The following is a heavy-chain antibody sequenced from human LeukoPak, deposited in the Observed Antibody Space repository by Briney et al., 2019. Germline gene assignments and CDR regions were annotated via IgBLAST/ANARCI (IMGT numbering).Heavy chain of an antibody. CDR2: ISGSGGST. D-gene: IGHD2-15*01. CDR3: ARGWQNAFDI. V-gene: IGHV3-23*01. J-gene: IGHJ3*02. Sequence: GGSLRLSCAASGFAFSSYAMTWVRQAPGKGLEWVSAISGSGGSTYYADSVKGRFTISRDHSKNTLYLQMNSLRAEDTAVYYCARGWQNAFDIWGQGTMVTVSS. CDR1: GFAFSSYA.